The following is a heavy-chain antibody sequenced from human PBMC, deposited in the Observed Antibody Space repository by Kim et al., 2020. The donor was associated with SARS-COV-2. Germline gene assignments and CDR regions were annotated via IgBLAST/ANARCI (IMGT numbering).Heavy chain of an antibody. Sequence: TYYNPSLKSRVTISVDTSKNQFSLKLSSVTAADTAVYYCARGLKSHGVDYWGQGTLVTVSS. J-gene: IGHJ4*02. CDR3: ARGLKSHGVDY. CDR2: T. V-gene: IGHV4-39*07.